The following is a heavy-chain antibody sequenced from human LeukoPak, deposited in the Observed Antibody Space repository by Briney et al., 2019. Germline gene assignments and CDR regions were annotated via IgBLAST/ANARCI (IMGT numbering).Heavy chain of an antibody. V-gene: IGHV1-18*04. D-gene: IGHD5-24*01. CDR1: GHTFTSYY. J-gene: IGHJ4*02. Sequence: GASVTVSCTASGHTFTSYYMHWVRQAPGQGLEWMGWISTSTGDTDYARNLRGRVTMSTDASTGSAYMELRRLRSDDTAVYYCARSHNVYFDYWGQGTLLTVTT. CDR2: ISTSTGDT. CDR3: ARSHNVYFDY.